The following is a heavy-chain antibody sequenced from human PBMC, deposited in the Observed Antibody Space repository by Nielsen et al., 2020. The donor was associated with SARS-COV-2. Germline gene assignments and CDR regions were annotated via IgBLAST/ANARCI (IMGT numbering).Heavy chain of an antibody. J-gene: IGHJ6*03. Sequence: ASVKVSCKASGYTFTGYYMHWVRQAPGQGLEWMGWINPNSGGTNYAQKFQGWVTMTRDTSISTAYMELSRLRSEDTAVYYCASRSETTVPTYYYYMDVWGKGTTVTVSS. CDR3: ASRSETTVPTYYYYMDV. V-gene: IGHV1-2*04. D-gene: IGHD4-17*01. CDR1: GYTFTGYY. CDR2: INPNSGGT.